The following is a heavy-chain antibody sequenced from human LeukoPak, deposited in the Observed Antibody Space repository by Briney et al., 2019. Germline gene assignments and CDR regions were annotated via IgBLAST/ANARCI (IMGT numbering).Heavy chain of an antibody. CDR2: ISGSGGST. CDR3: VRLRRNNDRSGYYYYYDY. Sequence: PGGSLRLSCAASGFTFTNYAMYWVRQAPGKGLEWVSAISGSGGSTYYADSVKGRFTISRDDARDSLFLQMNSLRAEDTAVYFCVRLRRNNDRSGYYYYYDYWGQGTLVTVSS. J-gene: IGHJ4*02. D-gene: IGHD3-22*01. V-gene: IGHV3-23*01. CDR1: GFTFTNYA.